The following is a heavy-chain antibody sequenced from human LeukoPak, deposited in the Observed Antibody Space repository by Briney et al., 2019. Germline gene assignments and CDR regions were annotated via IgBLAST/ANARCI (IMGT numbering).Heavy chain of an antibody. Sequence: PGGSLRLSCAASGFTFSSYAMSWVCQAPGKGLEWVSAISGSGGSTYYADSVKGRFTISRDNSKNTLYLQMNSLTAEDTAVYYCAKDLHCSSTSCCTGIFDYWGQGTLVTVSS. CDR1: GFTFSSYA. D-gene: IGHD2-2*02. CDR2: ISGSGGST. V-gene: IGHV3-23*01. J-gene: IGHJ4*02. CDR3: AKDLHCSSTSCCTGIFDY.